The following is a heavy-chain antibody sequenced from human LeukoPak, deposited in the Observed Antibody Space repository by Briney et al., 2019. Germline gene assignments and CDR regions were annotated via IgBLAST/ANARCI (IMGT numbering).Heavy chain of an antibody. CDR1: GSTFSSYA. CDR2: ISYDGSNK. CDR3: ARDSPDSSGYYFDY. D-gene: IGHD3-22*01. J-gene: IGHJ4*02. Sequence: GGSLRLSCAASGSTFSSYAMHWVRQAPGKGLEWVAVISYDGSNKYYADSVKGRFTISRDNSKNTLYLQMNSLRAEDTAVYYCARDSPDSSGYYFDYWGQGTLVTVSS. V-gene: IGHV3-30-3*01.